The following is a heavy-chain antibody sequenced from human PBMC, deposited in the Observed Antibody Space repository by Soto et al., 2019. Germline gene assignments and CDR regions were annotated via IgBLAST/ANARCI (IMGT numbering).Heavy chain of an antibody. Sequence: PGGSLRLSCAASGFTFSSYAMSWVRQAPGKGLEWVSSISDSGGNTYYADSVKGRFTISRDNSKNRLYLKMNSLRAEDTAVYYCAKDPPIPTLTIPRFYYYVMDFWGQGTTVTVSS. V-gene: IGHV3-23*01. CDR3: AKDPPIPTLTIPRFYYYVMDF. J-gene: IGHJ6*02. CDR1: GFTFSSYA. D-gene: IGHD2-21*01. CDR2: ISDSGGNT.